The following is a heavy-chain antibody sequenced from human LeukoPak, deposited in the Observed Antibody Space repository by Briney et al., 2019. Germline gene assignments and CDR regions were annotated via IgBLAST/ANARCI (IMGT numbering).Heavy chain of an antibody. CDR3: AKDWPLAAAGNWFDP. V-gene: IGHV3-23*01. CDR1: GFTFSSYG. CDR2: ISGSGGST. J-gene: IGHJ5*02. Sequence: GALRLSCAASGFTFSSYGMSWVRQAPGKGLEWVSAISGSGGSTYYADSVKGRFTISRDNSKNTLYLQMNSLRAEDTAVYYCAKDWPLAAAGNWFDPWGQGTLVTVSS. D-gene: IGHD6-13*01.